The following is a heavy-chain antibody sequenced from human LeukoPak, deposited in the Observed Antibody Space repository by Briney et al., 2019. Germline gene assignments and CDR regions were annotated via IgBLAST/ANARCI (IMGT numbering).Heavy chain of an antibody. CDR2: ISSYNVKA. D-gene: IGHD2-2*01. CDR3: AREVTYCSGTSYSAYDL. Sequence: ASVKVSCKASGYNFSTSGISWVRQAPGQGLEWMGWISSYNVKADYAQSLRDRVTMTTDKSTSTVFLELWSLRPDDTAVYYCAREVTYCSGTSYSAYDLWGQGTLVTVSS. J-gene: IGHJ5*02. V-gene: IGHV1-18*01. CDR1: GYNFSTSG.